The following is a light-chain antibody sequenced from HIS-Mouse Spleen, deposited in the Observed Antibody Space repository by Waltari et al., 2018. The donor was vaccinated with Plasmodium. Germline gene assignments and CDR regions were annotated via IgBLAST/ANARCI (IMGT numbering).Light chain of an antibody. CDR1: SSDVGSYNL. CDR2: EGS. Sequence: QSALTHPASVSGSPGQSITISCTGTSSDVGSYNLVSWYQQHPGKAPKLMIYEGSKRPSVVSNRFSVSKFGKPPSLTLSAFPALYESDSYSCSDASSSTFVFGIANKLTV. J-gene: IGLJ2*01. V-gene: IGLV2-23*01. CDR3: CSDASSSTFV.